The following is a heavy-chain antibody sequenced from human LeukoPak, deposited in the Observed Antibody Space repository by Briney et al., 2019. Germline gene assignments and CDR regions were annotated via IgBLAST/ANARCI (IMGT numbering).Heavy chain of an antibody. CDR2: IYYSGST. CDR1: GGSISTYY. D-gene: IGHD2-21*01. Sequence: SETLSLTCTVSGGSISTYYWSWIRQPPGKGLEWIGYIYYSGSTNYNPSLKSRVTISVDTSKNQFSLKLSSVTAADTAVYYCARGATKLFYFYSRGQGTLVTVSS. V-gene: IGHV4-59*01. J-gene: IGHJ4*02. CDR3: ARGATKLFYFYS.